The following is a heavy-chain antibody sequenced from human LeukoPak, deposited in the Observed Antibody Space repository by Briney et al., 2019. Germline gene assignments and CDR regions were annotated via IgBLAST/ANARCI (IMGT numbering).Heavy chain of an antibody. D-gene: IGHD5-12*01. CDR2: IIPIVGIA. J-gene: IGHJ4*02. Sequence: VASVKVSCKASGGTFSSYAISWVRQAPGQGLEWMGRIIPIVGIANYAQKFQGRVTITADKSTSTAYMELSSLRSEDTAVHYCARSRGAEGIVATLYLSAVIFDYWGQGTLVTVSS. CDR1: GGTFSSYA. CDR3: ARSRGAEGIVATLYLSAVIFDY. V-gene: IGHV1-69*04.